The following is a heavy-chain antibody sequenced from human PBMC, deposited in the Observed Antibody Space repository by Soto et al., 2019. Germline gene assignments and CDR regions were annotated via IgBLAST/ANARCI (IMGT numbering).Heavy chain of an antibody. CDR2: IIPIFGTA. V-gene: IGHV1-69*13. CDR1: GGTFIRYA. D-gene: IGHD1-1*01. Sequence: SGEVSFKGSGGTFIRYAISWVRQAPGQGREWMGGIIPIFGTANYAQKFQGRVTITADESTSTAYMELSSLRSEDTAVYYCASNWNEPYYYYYGMDVWGQGTTVTVSS. CDR3: ASNWNEPYYYYYGMDV. J-gene: IGHJ6*02.